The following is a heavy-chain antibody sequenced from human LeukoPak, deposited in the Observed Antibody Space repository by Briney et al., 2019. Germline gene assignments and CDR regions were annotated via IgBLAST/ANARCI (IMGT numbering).Heavy chain of an antibody. V-gene: IGHV3-33*01. J-gene: IGHJ4*02. CDR1: GFTFSSYG. D-gene: IGHD3-10*01. CDR2: IWYDGSNK. CDR3: ARDQAHAGITMVRGAQSGIDY. Sequence: PGGSLRLSCAASGFTFSSYGMHWVRQAPGKGLEWVAVIWYDGSNKYYADSVKGRFTISRDNSKNTLYLQMNSLRAEDTAVYYFARDQAHAGITMVRGAQSGIDYWGQGTLVTVSS.